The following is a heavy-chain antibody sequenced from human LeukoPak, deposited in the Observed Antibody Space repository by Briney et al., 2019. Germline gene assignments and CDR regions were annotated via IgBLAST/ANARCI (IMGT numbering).Heavy chain of an antibody. V-gene: IGHV3-21*01. D-gene: IGHD6-13*01. J-gene: IGHJ5*02. CDR2: ISVTSSDI. CDR3: ARDALSWQAAERHAVGSP. Sequence: GGSLRLSCAASGFTFSTYAMNWVRQAPGKGLEWLSSISVTSSDIYYAASVKGRFIISRDNAKNSLNLQMNSLRAEDTAVYYCARDALSWQAAERHAVGSPWGQGTLVTVSS. CDR1: GFTFSTYA.